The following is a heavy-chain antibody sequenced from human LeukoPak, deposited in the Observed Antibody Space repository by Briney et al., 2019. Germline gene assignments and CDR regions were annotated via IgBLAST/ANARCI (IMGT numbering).Heavy chain of an antibody. V-gene: IGHV4-59*08. D-gene: IGHD3-9*01. J-gene: IGHJ4*02. CDR3: ARHVWLQPFDY. CDR1: GGSMNSYY. Sequence: SETLSLTCSVSGGSMNSYYWSWIRQSPGKGLEWIGYIYYSGSTNYNPSLKSRVTISVDTSKNQFSLKLSSVTAADTAVYYCARHVWLQPFDYWGREPWSPSPQ. CDR2: IYYSGST.